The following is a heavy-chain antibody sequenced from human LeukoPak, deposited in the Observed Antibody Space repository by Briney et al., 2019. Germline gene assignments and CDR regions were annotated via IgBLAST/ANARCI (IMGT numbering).Heavy chain of an antibody. D-gene: IGHD5-18*01. CDR1: GGSINSYY. V-gene: IGHV4-59*01. CDR2: IYYSGST. J-gene: IGHJ4*02. CDR3: AREEAMALDY. Sequence: SETLSLTCTVSGGSINSYYWNRIRQPPGKGLEWIGYIYYSGSTNYNPSLKSRVTISLDTSKNQFSLKLSSVTAADTAVYYCAREEAMALDYWGQGTLVTVSS.